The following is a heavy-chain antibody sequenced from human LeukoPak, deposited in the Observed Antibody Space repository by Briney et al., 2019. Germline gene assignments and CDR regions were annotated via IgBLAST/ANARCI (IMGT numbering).Heavy chain of an antibody. Sequence: GGSLRLSCAASGFIFSSYSMNWVRQAPGKGLEWVSYISSSSSTIYYADSVKGRFTISRDNSKNTLYLQMNSLRAEDTAVYYCAKARRYDFWSGYLFDYWGQGTLVTVSS. D-gene: IGHD3-3*01. J-gene: IGHJ4*02. CDR3: AKARRYDFWSGYLFDY. CDR1: GFIFSSYS. V-gene: IGHV3-48*01. CDR2: ISSSSSTI.